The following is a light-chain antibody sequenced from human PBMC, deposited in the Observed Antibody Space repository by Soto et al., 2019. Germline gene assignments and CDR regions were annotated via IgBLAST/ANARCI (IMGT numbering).Light chain of an antibody. J-gene: IGLJ1*01. CDR2: EVR. V-gene: IGLV2-14*01. CDR3: ISYTSSITYV. CDR1: SSDVGGYNY. Sequence: QSALTQPASVSGSPGQSITISCTGTSSDVGGYNYVSWYQQHPGKAPKLMIYEVRNRPSGVSYHFSGSKSGNTASLTISGLQAEDEADYYCISYTSSITYVFGTGTKVTVL.